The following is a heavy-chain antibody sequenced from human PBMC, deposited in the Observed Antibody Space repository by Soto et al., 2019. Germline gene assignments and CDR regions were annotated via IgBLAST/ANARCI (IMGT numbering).Heavy chain of an antibody. D-gene: IGHD3-16*01. CDR1: GCSIRRSDSC. CDR2: ITDSGRT. J-gene: IGHJ6*01. CDR3: ARVLITSGPLEYSQSTPAPSLGAGGSSPSSNYY. Sequence: PSETLSLACSVSGCSIRRSDSCWSWVRQFPGKGLEWIAYITDSGRTDYNPSLKSRATISIDTSKNQFFLNLSSMTAADTAVYFCARVLITSGPLEYSQSTPAPSLGAGGSSPSSNYY. V-gene: IGHV4-31*03.